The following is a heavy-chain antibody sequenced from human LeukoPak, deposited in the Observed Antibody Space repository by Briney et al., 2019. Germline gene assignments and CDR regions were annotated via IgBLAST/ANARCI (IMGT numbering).Heavy chain of an antibody. CDR2: ISGSGGST. J-gene: IGHJ4*02. CDR3: AKSQSHFVVVVAAITPDY. CDR1: GFTFSSYA. V-gene: IGHV3-23*01. Sequence: GGSLRLSCAASGFTFSSYAMNWVRQAPGKGLEWVSSISGSGGSTYYADSVKGRFTISRDNSKNTLYLQMNSLRAEDTAVYYCAKSQSHFVVVVAAITPDYWGQGTLVTVSS. D-gene: IGHD2-15*01.